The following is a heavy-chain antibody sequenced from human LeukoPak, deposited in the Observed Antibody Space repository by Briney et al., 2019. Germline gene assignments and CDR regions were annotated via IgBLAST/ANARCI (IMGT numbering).Heavy chain of an antibody. V-gene: IGHV3-74*03. CDR2: ISSDGSST. CDR3: ARDQRVTGRPDIEY. D-gene: IGHD6-6*01. J-gene: IGHJ4*02. CDR1: GFTLRNHW. Sequence: GGSLRLSRAASGFTLRNHWMHWVRPTPGRGLVWVSRISSDGSSTTYADSVKGRFTISRDNAKNTLYLQMNNLRAEDTAMYYCARDQRVTGRPDIEYWGQGTLVIVSS.